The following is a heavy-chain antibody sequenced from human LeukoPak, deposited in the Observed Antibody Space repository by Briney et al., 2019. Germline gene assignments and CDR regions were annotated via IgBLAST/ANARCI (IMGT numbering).Heavy chain of an antibody. CDR2: VYYSGSA. CDR3: ARHEKLGQFDY. Sequence: SETLSLTCTVSSRSISRYYWSWIRQPPGKGLEWIGYVYYSGSANYNPSLKSRVTISVDTSKNQFSLKLSSVTAADTAVYYCARHEKLGQFDYWGQGTLVTVSS. V-gene: IGHV4-59*08. CDR1: SRSISRYY. J-gene: IGHJ4*02. D-gene: IGHD3-10*01.